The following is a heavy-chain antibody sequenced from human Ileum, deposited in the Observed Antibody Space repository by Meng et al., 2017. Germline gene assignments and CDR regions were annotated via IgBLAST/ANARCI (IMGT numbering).Heavy chain of an antibody. CDR2: IYHSGST. CDR1: SGSITSDTW. Sequence: QGQRPGPGPGTAKPPGPLSFACAVSSGSITSDTWRSWIRLPPGRVLGRIGQIYHSGSTFYNPSLKSRGIMSVDKTKSQFSLMLTSVTAADTTVDYCAGHGGYYQGYWGQGTLVTVSS. V-gene: IGHV4-4*03. D-gene: IGHD4-23*01. CDR3: AGHGGYYQGY. J-gene: IGHJ4*02.